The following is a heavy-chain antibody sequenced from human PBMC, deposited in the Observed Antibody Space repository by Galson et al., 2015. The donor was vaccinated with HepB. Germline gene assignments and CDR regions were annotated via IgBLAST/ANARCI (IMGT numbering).Heavy chain of an antibody. V-gene: IGHV1-3*01. Sequence: SVKVSCKASGYTFTSYAMHWVRQAPGQRLEWMGWINAGYGNTKYSQKFQGRVTITRDTSASTAYVELSSLRSEDTAVYYCARGKAVAGFDYWGQGTLVTVSS. CDR3: ARGKAVAGFDY. D-gene: IGHD6-19*01. CDR2: INAGYGNT. J-gene: IGHJ4*02. CDR1: GYTFTSYA.